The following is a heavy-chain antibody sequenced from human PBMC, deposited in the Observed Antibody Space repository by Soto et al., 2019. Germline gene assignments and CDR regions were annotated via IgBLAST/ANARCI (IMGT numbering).Heavy chain of an antibody. V-gene: IGHV3-11*01. Sequence: QVQLVESGGGLVKPGGSLRLSRAASGFTFSDYYISWIRQAPGKGLEWVSYISDNGSTIYYADSVKGRFTISRDNAKNSLYLQMNTLRAEDTAVYYCARDIMITFGGIVVTGGFDYWGQGTLVTVSS. CDR2: ISDNGSTI. J-gene: IGHJ4*02. CDR1: GFTFSDYY. D-gene: IGHD3-16*02. CDR3: ARDIMITFGGIVVTGGFDY.